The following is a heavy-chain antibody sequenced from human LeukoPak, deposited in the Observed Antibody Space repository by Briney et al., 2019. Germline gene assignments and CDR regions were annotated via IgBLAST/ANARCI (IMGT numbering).Heavy chain of an antibody. Sequence: GGSLRLSCAASGLTFSSYEMNWVRQAPGKGLEWVSYISSSGSTIYYADSVKGRFTISRENAKNSLYLQMNSLRARDTAVYYCARGPPNSGPRYYYYMDVWGKGTTVTISS. CDR3: ARGPPNSGPRYYYYMDV. CDR2: ISSSGSTI. D-gene: IGHD5-12*01. J-gene: IGHJ6*03. V-gene: IGHV3-48*03. CDR1: GLTFSSYE.